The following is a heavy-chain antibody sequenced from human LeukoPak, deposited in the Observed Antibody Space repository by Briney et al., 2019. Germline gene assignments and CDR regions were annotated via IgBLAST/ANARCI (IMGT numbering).Heavy chain of an antibody. V-gene: IGHV1-24*01. CDR2: FDPEDGET. CDR3: ATVAVGSSSSKNASYYYYGMDV. CDR1: GYTLTELS. J-gene: IGHJ6*02. D-gene: IGHD6-6*01. Sequence: ASVKVSCKVSGYTLTELSMHWVRQAPGKGLEWMGGFDPEDGETIYAQKFQGRVTMTEDTSTDTAYMELSSLRSEDTAVYYCATVAVGSSSSKNASYYYYGMDVWGQGTTVTVSS.